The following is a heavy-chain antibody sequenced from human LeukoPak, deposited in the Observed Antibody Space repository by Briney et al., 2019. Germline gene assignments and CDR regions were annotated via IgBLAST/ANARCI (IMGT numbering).Heavy chain of an antibody. CDR3: ARDHSNLNYYYGMDV. Sequence: SETLSLTCTVSGGSISSGGYYWSWIRQHPGKGLEWIGYIYYSGSTYYNPSLKSRVTISVDTSKNQFSLKLSSVTAADTAVYYCARDHSNLNYYYGMDVWGQGTTVTVSS. D-gene: IGHD1-14*01. CDR1: GGSISSGGYY. V-gene: IGHV4-31*03. J-gene: IGHJ6*02. CDR2: IYYSGST.